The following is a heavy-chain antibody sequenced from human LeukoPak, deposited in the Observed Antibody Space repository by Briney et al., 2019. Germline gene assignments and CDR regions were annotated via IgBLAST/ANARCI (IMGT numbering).Heavy chain of an antibody. CDR3: ASYGMDV. V-gene: IGHV4-30-2*01. CDR1: GGSVSSGSYY. Sequence: ASETLSLTCTVSGGSVSSGSYYWSWIRQPPGKGLEWIGYIYHSGSTYYNPSLKSRVTISVDRSKNQFSLKLSSVTAADTAVYYCASYGMDVWGQGTTVTVSS. J-gene: IGHJ6*02. CDR2: IYHSGST.